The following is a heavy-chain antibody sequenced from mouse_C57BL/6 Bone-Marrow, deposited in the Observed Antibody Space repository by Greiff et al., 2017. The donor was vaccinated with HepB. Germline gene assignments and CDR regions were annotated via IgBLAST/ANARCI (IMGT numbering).Heavy chain of an antibody. J-gene: IGHJ2*01. Sequence: VKLVESDAELVKPGASVKISCKVSGYTFTDHTIHWMKQRPEQGLEWIGYIYPRDGSTKYNEKFKGKATLTADKSSSTAYMQLNSLTSEDSAVYFCARDRVLRPSGFDYWGQGTTLTVSS. CDR2: IYPRDGST. CDR3: ARDRVLRPSGFDY. V-gene: IGHV1-78*01. CDR1: GYTFTDHT. D-gene: IGHD1-1*01.